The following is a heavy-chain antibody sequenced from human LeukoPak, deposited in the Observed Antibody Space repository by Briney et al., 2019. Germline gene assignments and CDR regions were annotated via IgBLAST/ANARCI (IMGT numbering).Heavy chain of an antibody. Sequence: SDTLSLTCAVYGGSFSGYYWSWIRQPPGKGLEWIGEINHSGSTNYNPSLKSRVTISVDTSKNQFSLKLSSVTAADTAVYYCARGRIDTIFGVVIYNWFDPWGQGTLVTVSS. CDR2: INHSGST. V-gene: IGHV4-34*01. D-gene: IGHD3-3*01. CDR1: GGSFSGYY. J-gene: IGHJ5*02. CDR3: ARGRIDTIFGVVIYNWFDP.